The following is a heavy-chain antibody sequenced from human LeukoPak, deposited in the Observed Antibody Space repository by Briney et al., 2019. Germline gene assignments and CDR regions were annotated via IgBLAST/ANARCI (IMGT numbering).Heavy chain of an antibody. V-gene: IGHV4-38-2*01. CDR3: ARRIGYSSSWSNWFDP. J-gene: IGHJ5*02. D-gene: IGHD6-13*01. CDR2: IYHSGST. CDR1: GYSISSGYY. Sequence: ETLSLTCAVSGYSISSGYYWGWIRQHPGKGLEWIGSIYHSGSTYYNPSLKRRVTISVDTNKNKFSLKLSSVTAADTAVYYCARRIGYSSSWSNWFDPWGQGTLVTVSS.